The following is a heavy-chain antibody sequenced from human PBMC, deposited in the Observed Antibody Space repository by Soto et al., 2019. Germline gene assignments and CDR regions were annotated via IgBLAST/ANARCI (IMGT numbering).Heavy chain of an antibody. D-gene: IGHD2-21*02. CDR2: IFYSGTT. J-gene: IGHJ5*02. CDR3: ARHPSDFWFDP. Sequence: SETLSLTCTVSGGSISSSSYYWGWIRQPPGKGLEWIGSIFYSGTTYYNPSLKSRVTISVDTSKNQFSLKLSSVTAADTAVYYCARHPSDFWFDPWGQGTLVTVSS. CDR1: GGSISSSSYY. V-gene: IGHV4-39*01.